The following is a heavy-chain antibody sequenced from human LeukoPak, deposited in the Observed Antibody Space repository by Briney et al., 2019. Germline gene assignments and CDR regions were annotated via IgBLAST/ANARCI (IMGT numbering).Heavy chain of an antibody. CDR3: ARIPGGSGSQYDY. CDR1: GFTFSSYW. CDR2: INSDGGST. V-gene: IGHV3-74*01. J-gene: IGHJ4*02. D-gene: IGHD3-10*01. Sequence: GESLRLSCAASGFTFSSYWMHWVRQAPGKGRVWVSRINSDGGSTSYADSVKGRFTISRDNAKNTLHLQMNSLRAEDTAVYYCARIPGGSGSQYDYWGQGTLVTVSS.